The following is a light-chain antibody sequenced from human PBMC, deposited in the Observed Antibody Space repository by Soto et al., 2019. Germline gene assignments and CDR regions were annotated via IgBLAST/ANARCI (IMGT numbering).Light chain of an antibody. CDR2: EVN. V-gene: IGLV2-14*01. CDR3: SSYTTTSTRI. Sequence: QSVLTQPASVSGSPGQSITISCTGTSSDVGGYDFVSWYQQHPGKAPKLMIYEVNYRPSGVSNRFSGSKSANTASLTISGLQAEDEADYYCSSYTTTSTRIFGGGTKVPS. J-gene: IGLJ2*01. CDR1: SSDVGGYDF.